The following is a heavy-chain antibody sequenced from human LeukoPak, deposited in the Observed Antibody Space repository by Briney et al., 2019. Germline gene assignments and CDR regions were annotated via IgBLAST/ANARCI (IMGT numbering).Heavy chain of an antibody. V-gene: IGHV3-73*01. J-gene: IGHJ4*02. CDR3: ARPYADLGGDFDH. CDR1: GFTFSGSA. D-gene: IGHD4-17*01. CDR2: IRSKVNNDAT. Sequence: GGPLRLSCAASGFTFSGSALHGVRQASGQGRAGVGRIRSKVNNDATKYAASVRGRFTISRDDSKNTAYLQMNSLKIEDTAVYYCARPYADLGGDFDHWGQGTLVTVSS.